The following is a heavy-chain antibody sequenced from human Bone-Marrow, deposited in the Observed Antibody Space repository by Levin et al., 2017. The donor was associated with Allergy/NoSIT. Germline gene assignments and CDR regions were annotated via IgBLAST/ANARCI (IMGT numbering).Heavy chain of an antibody. V-gene: IGHV3-21*01. CDR1: GFTFSSYS. J-gene: IGHJ6*02. D-gene: IGHD6-13*01. Sequence: GGSLRLSCAASGFTFSSYSMNWVRQAPGKGLEWVSSISSSSSYIYYADSVKGRFTISRDNAKNSLYLQMNSLRAEDTAVYYCASGQLVRGGMDVWGQGTTVTVSS. CDR2: ISSSSSYI. CDR3: ASGQLVRGGMDV.